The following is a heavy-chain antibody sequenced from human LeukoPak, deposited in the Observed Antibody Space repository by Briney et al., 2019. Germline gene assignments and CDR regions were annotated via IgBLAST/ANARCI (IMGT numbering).Heavy chain of an antibody. CDR3: ARDIVVEVAAATMNWFDP. D-gene: IGHD2-15*01. Sequence: ASVKVSCKASGYTFTSYGISWVRQAPGQGLEWMGWISAYNGNTNYAQKLQGRVTMTTDTSTSTAYMELRSLRSDDTAVYYCARDIVVEVAAATMNWFDPWGQGTLVTVSS. CDR1: GYTFTSYG. J-gene: IGHJ5*02. V-gene: IGHV1-18*01. CDR2: ISAYNGNT.